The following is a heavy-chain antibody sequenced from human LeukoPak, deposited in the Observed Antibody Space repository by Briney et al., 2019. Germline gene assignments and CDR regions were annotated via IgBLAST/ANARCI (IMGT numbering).Heavy chain of an antibody. CDR3: ARVCSGWYCPFDY. V-gene: IGHV1-69*13. J-gene: IGHJ4*02. D-gene: IGHD6-19*01. CDR2: IIPIFGTA. CDR1: GGTXSSYA. Sequence: SVKVSCKASGGTXSSYAISWVRQAPGQGLEWMGGIIPIFGTANYAQKFQGRVTITADESTSTAYMDLSSLRSEDTAVYYCARVCSGWYCPFDYWGQGTLVTVSS.